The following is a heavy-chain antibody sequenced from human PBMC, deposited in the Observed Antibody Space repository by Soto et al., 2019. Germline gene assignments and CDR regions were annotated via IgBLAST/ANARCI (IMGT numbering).Heavy chain of an antibody. D-gene: IGHD6-6*01. CDR1: GFTFSSYA. CDR3: AGIAARSSYYYYGMDV. Sequence: GGSLRLSCAASGFTFSSYAMSWVRQAPGKGLEWVSAISGSGGSTYYADSVKGRFTISRDNSKNTLYLQMNGLRAEDTAVYYCAGIAARSSYYYYGMDVWGQGTTVTVSS. V-gene: IGHV3-23*01. CDR2: ISGSGGST. J-gene: IGHJ6*02.